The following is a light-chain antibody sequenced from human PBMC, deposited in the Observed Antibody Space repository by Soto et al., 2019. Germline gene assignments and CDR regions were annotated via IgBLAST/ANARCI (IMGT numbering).Light chain of an antibody. CDR3: AAWEDSLSGDV. CDR2: SNN. V-gene: IGLV1-47*02. CDR1: SSNIGSNY. Sequence: QSVLTQPPSASGTPGQRVTISCSGSSSNIGSNYVYWYQQLPGTAPKLLIYSNNQRPSGVPDRFSGSKSGTSASLAISGLRSEDEADYYCAAWEDSLSGDVFGPGPKVTVL. J-gene: IGLJ1*01.